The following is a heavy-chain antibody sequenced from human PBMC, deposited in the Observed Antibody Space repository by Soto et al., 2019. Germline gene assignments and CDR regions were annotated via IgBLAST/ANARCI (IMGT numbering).Heavy chain of an antibody. CDR3: ARAPTSGSSSFNWFDP. Sequence: QVQLQESGPGLVKPSGTLSLTCAVSGGSISSSNWWSWVRQPPGKGLEWIGEIYHSGSTNYNPSLKSRVTISVDKPKNQSALKLSSVTAADTAVYYCARAPTSGSSSFNWFDPWGQGTLVTVSS. J-gene: IGHJ5*02. CDR2: IYHSGST. D-gene: IGHD6-6*01. CDR1: GGSISSSNW. V-gene: IGHV4-4*02.